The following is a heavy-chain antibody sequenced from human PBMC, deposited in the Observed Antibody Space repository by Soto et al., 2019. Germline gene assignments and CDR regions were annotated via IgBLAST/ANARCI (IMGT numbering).Heavy chain of an antibody. Sequence: ASVKVSCKASGYTFTSYGISWVRQAPGQGLEWMGWISAYNGNTNYAQKLQGRVTMTTDTSTSTAYMELRSLRSDDTAVYYCARTTYDIVLMVYANQIDYWGQGTLVTVSS. V-gene: IGHV1-18*01. D-gene: IGHD2-8*01. CDR3: ARTTYDIVLMVYANQIDY. CDR1: GYTFTSYG. CDR2: ISAYNGNT. J-gene: IGHJ4*02.